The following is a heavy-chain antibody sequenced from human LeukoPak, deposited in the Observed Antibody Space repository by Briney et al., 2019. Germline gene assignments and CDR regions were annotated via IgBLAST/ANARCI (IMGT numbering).Heavy chain of an antibody. CDR2: IYHSGST. Sequence: PSQTLSLTCAVSGGSISSGGYSWSWIRQPPGKGLEWIGYIYHSGSTYYNPSLKSRVTISVDRSKNQFSLKLSSVTAADTAVHYCARGSIGYCSSTSCLNWFDPWGQGTLVTVSS. CDR1: GGSISSGGYS. V-gene: IGHV4-30-2*01. J-gene: IGHJ5*02. CDR3: ARGSIGYCSSTSCLNWFDP. D-gene: IGHD2-2*01.